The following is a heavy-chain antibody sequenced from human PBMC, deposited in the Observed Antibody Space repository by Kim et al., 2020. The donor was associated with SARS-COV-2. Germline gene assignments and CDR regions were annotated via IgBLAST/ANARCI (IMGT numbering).Heavy chain of an antibody. CDR2: INPSGGCT. V-gene: IGHV1-46*01. J-gene: IGHJ3*02. Sequence: ASVKVSCKASGYTFTSYYMHWVRQAPGQGLEWLGLINPSGGCTSYAQKFQGRVTMTRDTSTTTVYMELSSLSSEDTAVHSCARSRGQYDILTGYYSVSNEAFAIGGQRTMVTVSS. CDR3: ARSRGQYDILTGYYSVSNEAFAI. CDR1: GYTFTSYY. D-gene: IGHD3-9*01.